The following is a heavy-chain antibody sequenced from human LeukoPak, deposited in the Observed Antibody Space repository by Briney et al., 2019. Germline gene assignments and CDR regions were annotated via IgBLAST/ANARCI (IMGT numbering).Heavy chain of an antibody. J-gene: IGHJ6*03. CDR3: ARLYGSGSYYYYYYMDV. Sequence: SETLSLTCAVYGGSFSGYYWSWIRQPPGKGLEWIGEINHSGSTNYNPSLKSRVTISVDTSKNQFSLKLSSVTAADTAVYYCARLYGSGSYYYYYYMDVWGKGTTATVSS. D-gene: IGHD3-10*01. CDR1: GGSFSGYY. V-gene: IGHV4-34*01. CDR2: INHSGST.